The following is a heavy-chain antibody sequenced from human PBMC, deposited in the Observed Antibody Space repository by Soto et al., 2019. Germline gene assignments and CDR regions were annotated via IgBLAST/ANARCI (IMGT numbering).Heavy chain of an antibody. D-gene: IGHD3-10*01. CDR3: AKDFGNELLWFGETLDV. J-gene: IGHJ6*02. V-gene: IGHV3-30*18. Sequence: GGSLRLSCAASGFTFSSYGMHWVRQAPGKGLEWVAVISYDGSNKYYADSVKSRFTISRDNSKNTLYLQMNSLRAEDTAVYYCAKDFGNELLWFGETLDVWGQGTTVTVSS. CDR1: GFTFSSYG. CDR2: ISYDGSNK.